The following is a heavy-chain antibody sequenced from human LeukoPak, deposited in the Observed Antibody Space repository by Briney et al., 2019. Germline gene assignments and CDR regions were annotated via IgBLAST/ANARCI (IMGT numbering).Heavy chain of an antibody. CDR3: TREAAAGIDY. V-gene: IGHV3-7*01. D-gene: IGHD6-13*01. Sequence: PGGSLRLSCAASGFTFSTYWMGWVRQAPGKGLEWVANIKQDGSEKYYLDSVKGRFTISRDNAKNSLYLQMNSLRAEDTAVYFCTREAAAGIDYWRQGTLVTVSS. CDR1: GFTFSTYW. J-gene: IGHJ4*02. CDR2: IKQDGSEK.